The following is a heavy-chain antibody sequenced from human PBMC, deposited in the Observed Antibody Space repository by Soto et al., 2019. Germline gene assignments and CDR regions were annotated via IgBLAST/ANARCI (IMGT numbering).Heavy chain of an antibody. Sequence: EVQLVESGGGLVQPGGYLRLSCEASGFTFSSYSMNWVRQAPGKGLEWVSYISSSSSTIYYADSVKGRFTISRDNAKNSLYLQMNSLRAEDTAVYYCARGAYLNWFDPWGQGTLVTVSS. CDR3: ARGAYLNWFDP. CDR2: ISSSSSTI. J-gene: IGHJ5*02. CDR1: GFTFSSYS. V-gene: IGHV3-48*01.